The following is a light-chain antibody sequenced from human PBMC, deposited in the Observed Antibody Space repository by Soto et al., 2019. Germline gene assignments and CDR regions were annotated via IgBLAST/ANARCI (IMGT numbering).Light chain of an antibody. J-gene: IGLJ1*01. CDR3: AAWDDSLSALYV. CDR2: RNN. Sequence: QSVLTQPPSASGTPGQTVTISCSGSSSNIGSYYVYWYQQLPGTAPTLLIYRNNQRPSGVPDRFSGSKSGTSASLAISGLRSEDEADYYCAAWDDSLSALYVFGTGTKLTVL. CDR1: SSNIGSYY. V-gene: IGLV1-47*01.